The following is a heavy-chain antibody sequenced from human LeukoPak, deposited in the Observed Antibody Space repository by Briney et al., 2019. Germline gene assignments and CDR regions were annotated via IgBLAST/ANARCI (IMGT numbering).Heavy chain of an antibody. Sequence: PSETLSLTCTVSGASISSGDSYWSWIRQPPGKGLEWIGYIYYSGSTYNNPSLRSRLIISVDTSKNQFSLKLSSVTAADTAVYYCASGKNYYGSGSYVDYWGQGTLVTVSS. D-gene: IGHD3-10*01. CDR2: IYYSGST. V-gene: IGHV4-30-4*01. CDR3: ASGKNYYGSGSYVDY. J-gene: IGHJ4*02. CDR1: GASISSGDSY.